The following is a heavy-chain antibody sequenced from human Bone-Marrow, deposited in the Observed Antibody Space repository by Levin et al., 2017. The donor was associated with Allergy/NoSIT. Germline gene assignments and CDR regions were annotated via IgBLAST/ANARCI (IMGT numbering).Heavy chain of an antibody. Sequence: ASVRVSCKASGYTFRNYGISWVRQAPGRGLEWLGWISTDTGNRHYAQNLQGRVTMTTDTSTDTAHLELRSLRSDDTAIYYCARLVVGAKGWFAPWGQGTPVTVSS. V-gene: IGHV1-18*01. CDR1: GYTFRNYG. D-gene: IGHD2-21*01. CDR2: ISTDTGNR. CDR3: ARLVVGAKGWFAP. J-gene: IGHJ5*02.